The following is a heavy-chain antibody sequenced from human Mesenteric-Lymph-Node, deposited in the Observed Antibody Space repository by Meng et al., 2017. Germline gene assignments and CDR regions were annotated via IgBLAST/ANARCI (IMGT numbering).Heavy chain of an antibody. D-gene: IGHD6-19*01. CDR3: TTTTPSQWLVLYYFDY. V-gene: IGHV3-7*01. J-gene: IGHJ4*02. CDR1: GLPFSAHW. Sequence: GESLKISCAASGLPFSAHWMRWVRQAPGKGLEWVANISPDGSEHYYVDSVKGRFTISRDNARDSLFLQMNSLRPEDTAVYCCTTTTPSQWLVLYYFDYWGQGTLVTVSS. CDR2: ISPDGSEH.